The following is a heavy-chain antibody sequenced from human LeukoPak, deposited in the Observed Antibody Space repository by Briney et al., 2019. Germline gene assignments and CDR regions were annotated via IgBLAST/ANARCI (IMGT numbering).Heavy chain of an antibody. CDR1: GGSISSYY. Sequence: PSETLSLTCTVSGGSISSYYWSWIRQPPGKGLEWIGYIYYSGSTYYNPSLKSRVTISVDTSKNQFSLKLSSVTAADTAVYYCARDRELSAYYYYGMDVWGQGTTVTVSS. CDR2: IYYSGST. J-gene: IGHJ6*02. D-gene: IGHD3-10*01. V-gene: IGHV4-59*12. CDR3: ARDRELSAYYYYGMDV.